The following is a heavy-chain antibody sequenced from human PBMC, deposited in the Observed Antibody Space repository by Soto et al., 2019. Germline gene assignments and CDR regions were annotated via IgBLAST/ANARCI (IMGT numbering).Heavy chain of an antibody. Sequence: QVQLVQSGPEVKKPGSSVKASCKVSGGTFTSYTIAWVRQAPGQGLEWMGRIVPILDIATSSQKFQGRVTITADKSTNTAYMELSSLRSDDTAVYFCTRTHPGTHNYVMGWFDPWGQGTLVIVSS. J-gene: IGHJ5*02. CDR1: GGTFTSYT. V-gene: IGHV1-69*02. D-gene: IGHD1-1*01. CDR3: TRTHPGTHNYVMGWFDP. CDR2: IVPILDIA.